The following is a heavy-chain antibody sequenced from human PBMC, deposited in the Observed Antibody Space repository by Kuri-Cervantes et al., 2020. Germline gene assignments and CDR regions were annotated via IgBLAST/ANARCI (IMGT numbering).Heavy chain of an antibody. Sequence: GESLKISCAASGFTFSSNIMSWVRQAPGKGLEWVSAISGSGGSTYYADSVKGRFTISRDNSKNTLYLQMNSLRAEDTAVYYCARGADDSTGYRPDYFDCWGQGTLVTVSS. V-gene: IGHV3-23*01. J-gene: IGHJ4*02. CDR2: ISGSGGST. D-gene: IGHD3-22*01. CDR3: ARGADDSTGYRPDYFDC. CDR1: GFTFSSNI.